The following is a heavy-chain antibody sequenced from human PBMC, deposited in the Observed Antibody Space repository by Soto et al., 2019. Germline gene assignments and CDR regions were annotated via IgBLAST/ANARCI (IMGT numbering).Heavy chain of an antibody. D-gene: IGHD7-27*01. J-gene: IGHJ4*02. Sequence: EVQLVESGGGLVQPGGSLRLSCAASGFTFSNYWIHWVRQAPGEGLVWVSRINADGSTTTYADFVKGRFTISRDNAKNTLYVQMDSLGADDTAVYYCTRGATSATYWGLFYDWGQGALVSVSS. CDR3: TRGATSATYWGLFYD. V-gene: IGHV3-74*01. CDR2: INADGSTT. CDR1: GFTFSNYW.